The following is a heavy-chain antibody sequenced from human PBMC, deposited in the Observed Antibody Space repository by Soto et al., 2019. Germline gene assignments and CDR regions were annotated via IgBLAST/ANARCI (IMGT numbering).Heavy chain of an antibody. CDR3: ATCTSCYAIEYFQH. D-gene: IGHD2-2*01. V-gene: IGHV3-11*01. CDR1: GFTFSDYY. J-gene: IGHJ1*01. CDR2: ISSSGSTI. Sequence: GGSLRLSCAASGFTFSDYYMSWIRQAPGKGLEWVSYISSSGSTIYYADSVKGRFTISRDNAKNSLYLQMNSLRAEDTAVYYCATCTSCYAIEYFQHWGQGTLVTVSS.